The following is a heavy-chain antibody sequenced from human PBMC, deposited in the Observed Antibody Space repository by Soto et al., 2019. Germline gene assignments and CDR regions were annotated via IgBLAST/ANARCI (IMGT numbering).Heavy chain of an antibody. V-gene: IGHV1-69*13. J-gene: IGHJ5*02. CDR2: IIPIYGTA. CDR1: GGTFSSYA. Sequence: SVKVSFKASGGTFSSYAISWVRQAPGQGLEWMGGIIPIYGTANYAQKFQGRVTITADESTSTAYMELSSLRSDDTAVYYCARVVRGVGVVNFFGWFDPWGQGTPVTVSS. CDR3: ARVVRGVGVVNFFGWFDP. D-gene: IGHD3-3*01.